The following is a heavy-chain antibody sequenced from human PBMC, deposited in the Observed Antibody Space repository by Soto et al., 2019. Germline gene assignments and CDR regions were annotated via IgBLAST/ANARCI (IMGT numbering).Heavy chain of an antibody. CDR2: IIPILGIA. J-gene: IGHJ6*02. CDR1: GGTFSSYT. D-gene: IGHD2-21*02. Sequence: QVQLVQSGAEVKKPGSSVKVSCKASGGTFSSYTISCVRQAPGQGLEWMGRIIPILGIANYARKFQGRVTITADKSTSTAYMELSSLRYEDTAVYYCASGIDGGGDFYHSLDYYGMDVWGQGTTVTDSS. V-gene: IGHV1-69*02. CDR3: ASGIDGGGDFYHSLDYYGMDV.